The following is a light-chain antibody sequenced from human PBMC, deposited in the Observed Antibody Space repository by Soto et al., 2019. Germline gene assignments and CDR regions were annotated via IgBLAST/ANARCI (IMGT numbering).Light chain of an antibody. Sequence: DIQMTQSPSTGSASVGDGVTITCRASQSISTWLTWYQKKRGKAPNLICYEASTLESGGPSGFSGSGSGTEFTLTISRLQPDDSATYYCQQYNSYPYTFGQGTKLEIK. CDR2: EAS. V-gene: IGKV1-5*01. CDR1: QSISTW. J-gene: IGKJ2*01. CDR3: QQYNSYPYT.